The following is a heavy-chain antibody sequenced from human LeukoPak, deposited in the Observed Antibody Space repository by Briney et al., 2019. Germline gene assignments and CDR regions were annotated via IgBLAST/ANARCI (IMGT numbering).Heavy chain of an antibody. Sequence: GGSPRLSCAASGFTFYDYAMHWVRQAPRKGLEWVSLISGDGGSTYYADSVKGRFTISRDNSKNSLYLQMNSLRTEDTALYYCAKDWPTVTTDDYWGQGTLVTVSS. J-gene: IGHJ4*02. CDR2: ISGDGGST. D-gene: IGHD4-11*01. CDR1: GFTFYDYA. V-gene: IGHV3-43*02. CDR3: AKDWPTVTTDDY.